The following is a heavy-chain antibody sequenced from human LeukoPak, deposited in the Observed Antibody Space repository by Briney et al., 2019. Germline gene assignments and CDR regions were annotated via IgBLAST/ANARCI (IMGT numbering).Heavy chain of an antibody. J-gene: IGHJ3*01. CDR1: GGSFSGYY. CDR3: TRCGPLRSSPMAP. V-gene: IGHV4-34*01. Sequence: SETLSLTCAVYGGSFSGYYWSWIRQPPGKGLEWIGEINHSGSTNYNPSLKSRVTISLDTSKNNFSLKLRSVTAADTAVYYCTRCGPLRSSPMAPWGQGTMVTVSS. CDR2: INHSGST. D-gene: IGHD4-17*01.